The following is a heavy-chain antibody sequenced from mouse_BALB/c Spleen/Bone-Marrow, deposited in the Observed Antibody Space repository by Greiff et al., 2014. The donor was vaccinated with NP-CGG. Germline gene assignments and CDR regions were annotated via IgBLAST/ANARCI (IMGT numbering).Heavy chain of an antibody. Sequence: QVTLKESGAELARPGASVKMSCKASGYTFTSYTMHWVKQRPGQGLEWIGYINPSSGYTNYNQKFKDKATLTADKSSSTAYMQLSSLTSEDSAVYYCAKGSTMITTLDYWGQGTTLTVSS. CDR3: AKGSTMITTLDY. V-gene: IGHV1-4*01. J-gene: IGHJ2*01. CDR1: GYTFTSYT. D-gene: IGHD2-4*01. CDR2: INPSSGYT.